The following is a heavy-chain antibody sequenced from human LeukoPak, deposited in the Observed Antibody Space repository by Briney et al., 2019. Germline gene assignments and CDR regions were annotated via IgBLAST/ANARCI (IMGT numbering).Heavy chain of an antibody. Sequence: PGGSLRLSCAASGFTFSRYEMIWVRQAPGKGLEWLSYISSSGDVINYADSVKGRFTISRDNAKNSLYLQMHSLRAEDTAIYYCAKEWGSGSLNYFDPWGQGTLVTVSS. D-gene: IGHD3-10*01. CDR3: AKEWGSGSLNYFDP. J-gene: IGHJ5*02. CDR2: ISSSGDVI. V-gene: IGHV3-48*03. CDR1: GFTFSRYE.